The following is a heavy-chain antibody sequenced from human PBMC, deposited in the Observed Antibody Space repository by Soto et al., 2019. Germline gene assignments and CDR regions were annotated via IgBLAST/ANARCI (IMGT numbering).Heavy chain of an antibody. D-gene: IGHD4-4*01. Sequence: SETLSLTCTVSGGSITGYYWSWIRQPPGKGPEWIGNIHYSGSTNYNPSLKSRVTISVDTSKNQFSLRLSSVTAAETAVYYCARHSYYSNPLRFDPWGQGTRVTVSS. CDR1: GGSITGYY. CDR2: IHYSGST. CDR3: ARHSYYSNPLRFDP. V-gene: IGHV4-59*08. J-gene: IGHJ5*02.